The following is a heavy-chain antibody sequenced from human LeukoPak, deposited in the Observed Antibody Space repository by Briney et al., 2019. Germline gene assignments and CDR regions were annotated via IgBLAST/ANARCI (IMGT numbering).Heavy chain of an antibody. J-gene: IGHJ4*02. CDR3: ARALIGYYFDY. V-gene: IGHV3-21*06. CDR1: VFTFSTYN. D-gene: IGHD2-8*01. Sequence: GGSLRLSCAASVFTFSTYNMNWVRQAPGKGLEWVSSVSNSGDYIHYADSVKGRFTISRDNSKNSLYLQMNSLRAEDTAVYYCARALIGYYFDYWGQGTLVTVSS. CDR2: VSNSGDYI.